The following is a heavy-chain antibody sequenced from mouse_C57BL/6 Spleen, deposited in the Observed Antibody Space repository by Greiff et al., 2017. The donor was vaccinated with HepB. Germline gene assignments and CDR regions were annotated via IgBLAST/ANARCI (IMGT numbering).Heavy chain of an antibody. CDR2: IYPGDGDT. CDR1: GYAFSSYW. V-gene: IGHV1-80*01. CDR3: AREGITTVVGGGFDY. D-gene: IGHD1-1*01. Sequence: QVQLQQSGAELVKPGASVKISCKASGYAFSSYWMNWVKQRPGKGLEWIGQIYPGDGDTNYNGKFKGKATLTADKSSSTAYMQLSSLTSEDSAVYFCAREGITTVVGGGFDYWGQGTTLTVSS. J-gene: IGHJ2*01.